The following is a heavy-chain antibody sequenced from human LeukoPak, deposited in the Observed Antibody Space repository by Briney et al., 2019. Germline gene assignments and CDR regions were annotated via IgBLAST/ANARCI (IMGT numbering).Heavy chain of an antibody. CDR2: ISGSGGST. CDR3: AKYLGDSSGYYYVGEDVGY. V-gene: IGHV3-23*01. Sequence: GGSLRLSCAASGFTFSSYAMSWVRQAPGKGLEWVSAISGSGGSTYYADSVKGRFTISRDNSKNTLYLQMNSLRAEDTAEYYCAKYLGDSSGYYYVGEDVGYWGQGTLVTVSS. CDR1: GFTFSSYA. D-gene: IGHD3-22*01. J-gene: IGHJ4*02.